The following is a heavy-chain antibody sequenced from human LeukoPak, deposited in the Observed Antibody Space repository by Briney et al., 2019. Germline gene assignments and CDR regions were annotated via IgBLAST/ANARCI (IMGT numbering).Heavy chain of an antibody. CDR2: LCGGIT. J-gene: IGHJ3*02. CDR1: RFTVSSHY. CDR3: ARGTDFWSGYVQI. D-gene: IGHD3-3*01. Sequence: GGTLRLSCSASRFTVSSHYMSWVPQAPGKVLEGFSLLCGGITYYAHTVKGRFTISRDNSKNTLYLQMTSLRAEDTAVYYCARGTDFWSGYVQIWGQGTMVTVSS. V-gene: IGHV3-53*01.